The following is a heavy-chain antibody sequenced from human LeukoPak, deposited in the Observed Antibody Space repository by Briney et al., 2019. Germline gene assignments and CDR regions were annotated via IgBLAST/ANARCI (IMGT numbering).Heavy chain of an antibody. J-gene: IGHJ4*02. CDR2: IYYSGST. D-gene: IGHD3-22*01. Sequence: SETLSLTCTVSGGSISSYYWSWIRQPPGKGLEWMGYIYYSGSTNYNPSLKSRVTISVDTSKNQFSLKLSSVTAADTAVYYCARDAVVSPFDYWGQGTLVTVSS. CDR3: ARDAVVSPFDY. CDR1: GGSISSYY. V-gene: IGHV4-59*01.